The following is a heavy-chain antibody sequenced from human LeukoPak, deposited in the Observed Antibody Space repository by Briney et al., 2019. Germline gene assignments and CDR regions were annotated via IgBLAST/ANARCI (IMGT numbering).Heavy chain of an antibody. CDR3: ASSTNDYYDSSGYSFDY. CDR1: GGSVSSGSYY. V-gene: IGHV4-31*03. Sequence: SETLSLTCTVSGGSVSSGSYYWSWIRQHPGKGLEWIGYIYYSGSTYYNPSLKSRVTISVDTSKNQFSLKLSSVTAADTAVYYCASSTNDYYDSSGYSFDYWGQGTLVTVSS. J-gene: IGHJ4*02. CDR2: IYYSGST. D-gene: IGHD3-22*01.